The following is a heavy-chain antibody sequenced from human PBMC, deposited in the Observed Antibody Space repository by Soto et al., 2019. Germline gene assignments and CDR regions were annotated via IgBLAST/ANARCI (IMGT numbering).Heavy chain of an antibody. Sequence: QVQLVQSGAGVKRPGASVKVSCKASGYSFTGYYMHWVRQAPGQGLEWMGWIIPHSGETNYAQKFQARVTQTRDTSISTAYLQLSGLTSDDTAVYYCARETDDFANGADDLWGQGTLVTVSS. D-gene: IGHD7-27*01. V-gene: IGHV1-2*02. CDR2: IIPHSGET. CDR3: ARETDDFANGADDL. J-gene: IGHJ5*02. CDR1: GYSFTGYY.